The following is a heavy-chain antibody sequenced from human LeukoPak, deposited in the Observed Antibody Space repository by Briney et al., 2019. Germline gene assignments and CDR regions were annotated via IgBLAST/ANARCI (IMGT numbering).Heavy chain of an antibody. Sequence: GGYLRLSCAASGFTVSSNYMSWVRQAPGKGLEWVSVIYSGGSTHYADSVKGRFTISRDNSKNTLYLQMNSLRAEDTAVYYCARCTAMVYDYWGQGTLVTVPS. CDR1: GFTVSSNY. CDR3: ARCTAMVYDY. CDR2: IYSGGST. J-gene: IGHJ4*02. D-gene: IGHD5-18*01. V-gene: IGHV3-53*01.